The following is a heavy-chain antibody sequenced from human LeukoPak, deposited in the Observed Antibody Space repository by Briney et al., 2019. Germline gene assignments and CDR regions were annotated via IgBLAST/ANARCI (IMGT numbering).Heavy chain of an antibody. D-gene: IGHD6-13*01. CDR1: GGSISSNY. CDR2: IYYSGTT. Sequence: SETLSLTCTVSGGSISSNYWSWIRQPPGKGLEWIGYIYYSGTTNYNPSLKSRVTISVDTSKNQFSLKLSSVTAADTAVYYCARGVYIAAAQYGYWGQGTLVTVSS. V-gene: IGHV4-59*01. CDR3: ARGVYIAAAQYGY. J-gene: IGHJ4*02.